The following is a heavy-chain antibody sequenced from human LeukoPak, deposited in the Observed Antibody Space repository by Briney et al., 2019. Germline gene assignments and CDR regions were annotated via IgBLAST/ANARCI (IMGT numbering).Heavy chain of an antibody. V-gene: IGHV7-4-1*02. Sequence: ASVTVPCTASGYTFTNYAMNWVRQAPGQGLEWMGWINTNTGNPTYAQGFTGRFAFSLDTSVSTAYLQISNLKAEDTAVYYCARNSASDYWGQGTLVTVSS. CDR1: GYTFTNYA. J-gene: IGHJ4*02. CDR3: ARNSASDY. D-gene: IGHD4-11*01. CDR2: INTNTGNP.